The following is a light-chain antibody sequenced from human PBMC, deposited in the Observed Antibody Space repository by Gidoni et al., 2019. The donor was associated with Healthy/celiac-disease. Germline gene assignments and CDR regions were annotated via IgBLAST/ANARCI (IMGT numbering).Light chain of an antibody. V-gene: IGLV2-23*02. CDR3: CSYAGSSLPWV. Sequence: QSALTQPASESGSPGQPITISCTVTSSDVGSYNLVSWYQQHPGKAPKLMIYEVSKRPSGVSNRFSGSKSGNTASLTISGLQAEDEADYYCCSYAGSSLPWVFGGGTKLXV. CDR1: SSDVGSYNL. J-gene: IGLJ3*02. CDR2: EVS.